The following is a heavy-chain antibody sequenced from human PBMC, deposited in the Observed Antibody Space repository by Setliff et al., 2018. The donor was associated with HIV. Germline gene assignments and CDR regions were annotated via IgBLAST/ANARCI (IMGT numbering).Heavy chain of an antibody. J-gene: IGHJ4*02. V-gene: IGHV3-15*01. CDR3: TTDLGGSYHGWNY. D-gene: IGHD1-26*01. Sequence: PGGSLRLSCVGSGFTFSYYGIHWVRQAPGKGLEWVGRIKSKTDGGTTDYAAPVKGRFTISRDDSKNTLYLQMNSLKTEDTAVYYCTTDLGGSYHGWNYWGQGTLVTVSS. CDR1: GFTFSYYG. CDR2: IKSKTDGGTT.